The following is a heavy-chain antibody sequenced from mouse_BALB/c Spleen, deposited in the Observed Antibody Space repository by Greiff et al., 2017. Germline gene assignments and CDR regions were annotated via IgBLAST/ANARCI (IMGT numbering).Heavy chain of an antibody. CDR2: IDPETGGT. V-gene: IGHV1-15*01. CDR3: TRRGLAWFAY. Sequence: VKLVESGAELVRPGASVTLSCKASGYTFTDYEMHWVKQTPVHGLEWIGAIDPETGGTAYNQKFKGKATLTADKSSSTAYMELRSLTSEDSAVYYCTRRGLAWFAYWGQGTLVTVSA. D-gene: IGHD2-4*01. CDR1: GYTFTDYE. J-gene: IGHJ3*01.